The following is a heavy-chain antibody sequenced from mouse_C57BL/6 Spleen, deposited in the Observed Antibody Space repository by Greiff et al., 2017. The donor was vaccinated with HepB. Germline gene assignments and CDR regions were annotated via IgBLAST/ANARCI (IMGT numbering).Heavy chain of an antibody. CDR3: ARYGSSSYWYFDV. V-gene: IGHV1-26*01. CDR2: INPNNGGT. Sequence: VQLQQSGPELVKPGASVKISCKASGYTFTDYYMNWVKQSHGKSLEWIGDINPNNGGTSYNQKFKGKATLTVDKSSSTAYMELRSLTSEDSAVYYCARYGSSSYWYFDVWGTGTTVTVSS. CDR1: GYTFTDYY. D-gene: IGHD1-1*01. J-gene: IGHJ1*03.